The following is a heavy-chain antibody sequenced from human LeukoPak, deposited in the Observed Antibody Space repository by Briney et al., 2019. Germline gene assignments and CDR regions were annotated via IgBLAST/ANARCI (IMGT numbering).Heavy chain of an antibody. V-gene: IGHV3-21*01. CDR3: ARGYYDSSGYIDY. D-gene: IGHD3-22*01. Sequence: GGSLRLSCAAPGFTFSSYSMNWVRQAPGKGLEWVSSISSSSSYIYYADSVKGRFTISRDNAKNSLYLQMNSLRAEDTAVYYCARGYYDSSGYIDYWGQGTLVTVSS. J-gene: IGHJ4*02. CDR1: GFTFSSYS. CDR2: ISSSSSYI.